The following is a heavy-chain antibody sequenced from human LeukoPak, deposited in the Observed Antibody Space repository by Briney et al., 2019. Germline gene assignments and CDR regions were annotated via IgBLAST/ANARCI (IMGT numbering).Heavy chain of an antibody. J-gene: IGHJ6*02. CDR1: GYSFTSCW. CDR2: IYPGDSDT. V-gene: IGHV5-51*01. D-gene: IGHD5-18*01. Sequence: GESLKISCKGSGYSFTSCWIGWVRQMPGKGLEWMGIIYPGDSDTRYSPSFQGQVTISADKSISTAYLQWSSLKASDTAMYYCAGLPRYSYGSLYYYGMDVWGQGTTVTVSS. CDR3: AGLPRYSYGSLYYYGMDV.